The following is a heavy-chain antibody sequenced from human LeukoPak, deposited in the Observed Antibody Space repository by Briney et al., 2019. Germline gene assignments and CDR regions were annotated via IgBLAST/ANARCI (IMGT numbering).Heavy chain of an antibody. CDR2: ISSSSSYI. D-gene: IGHD2-2*01. V-gene: IGHV3-21*01. Sequence: GGSLRLSCAASGFTFSSYSMNWVRQAPGKGLEWVSSISSSSSYIYYADSVKGRFTISRDNAKNSLYLQMNSLRAEVTAVYYCASLPLYCSSTSCWGYFDYWGQGTLVTVSS. J-gene: IGHJ4*02. CDR1: GFTFSSYS. CDR3: ASLPLYCSSTSCWGYFDY.